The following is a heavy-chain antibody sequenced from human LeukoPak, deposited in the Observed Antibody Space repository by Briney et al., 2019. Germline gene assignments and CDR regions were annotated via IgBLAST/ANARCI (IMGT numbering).Heavy chain of an antibody. CDR2: IYYSGST. CDR3: ARYDGDYFDY. V-gene: IGHV4-59*01. D-gene: IGHD3-10*01. Sequence: PSETLSLTCTVSGGSISSYYWSWLRQPPGKGLEWIGYIYYSGSTNYNPSLKSRVTLSVDTSKNQFSLKLSSVTAADTAVYYCARYDGDYFDYWGQGTLVTVSS. J-gene: IGHJ4*02. CDR1: GGSISSYY.